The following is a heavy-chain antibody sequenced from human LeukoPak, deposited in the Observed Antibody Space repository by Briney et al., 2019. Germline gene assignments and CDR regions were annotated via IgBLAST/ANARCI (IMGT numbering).Heavy chain of an antibody. Sequence: SVKVSCKASGGTFSSYDISWVRQAPGQGLVWMGGIIPIFGTANYAQKFQGRVTITADESTSTTYMELSSLRSEDTAVYYCANRRRASRGYGMDVWGQGITVTVSS. CDR3: ANRRRASRGYGMDV. V-gene: IGHV1-69*01. CDR2: IIPIFGTA. CDR1: GGTFSSYD. J-gene: IGHJ6*02. D-gene: IGHD1-1*01.